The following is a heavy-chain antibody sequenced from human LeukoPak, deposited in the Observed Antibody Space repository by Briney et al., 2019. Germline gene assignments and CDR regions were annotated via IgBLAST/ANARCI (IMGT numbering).Heavy chain of an antibody. CDR2: IYSGGST. CDR1: GFTFSSYA. V-gene: IGHV3-66*01. CDR3: ATGGSTTVPRLAFDI. J-gene: IGHJ3*02. Sequence: PGGSLRLSCAASGFTFSSYAMSWVRQAPGKGLEWVSVIYSGGSTYYADSVKGRFTISRDNSKNTLYLQMNSLRAEDTAVYYCATGGSTTVPRLAFDIWGQGTMVTVSS. D-gene: IGHD4-17*01.